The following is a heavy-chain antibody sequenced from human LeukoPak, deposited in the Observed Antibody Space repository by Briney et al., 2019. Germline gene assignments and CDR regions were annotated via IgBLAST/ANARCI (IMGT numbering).Heavy chain of an antibody. CDR2: ISYDGSNK. V-gene: IGHV3-30*18. Sequence: PGGSLRLSCAASGFTFSSYGMHWVRQAPGKGLEWVAVISYDGSNKYYADSVKGRFTISRDNSKNTLYLQMNSLRAEDTAVYYCAKDGYYDFWSGYYNYYYYYGMDVRGQGTTVTVSS. J-gene: IGHJ6*02. CDR1: GFTFSSYG. D-gene: IGHD3-3*01. CDR3: AKDGYYDFWSGYYNYYYYYGMDV.